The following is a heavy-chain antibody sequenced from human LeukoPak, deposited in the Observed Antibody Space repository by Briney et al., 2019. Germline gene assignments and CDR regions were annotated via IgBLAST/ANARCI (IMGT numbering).Heavy chain of an antibody. J-gene: IGHJ4*02. CDR3: ARSIAAAGTKIDY. V-gene: IGHV4-59*01. Sequence: SETLSLTCTVSGGSISSYYWSWIRQPPGKGLEWIGYIYYSGSTNYNPYLKSRVTISVDTSKNQFSLKLSSVTAADTAVYYCARSIAAAGTKIDYWGQGTLVTVSS. CDR1: GGSISSYY. CDR2: IYYSGST. D-gene: IGHD6-13*01.